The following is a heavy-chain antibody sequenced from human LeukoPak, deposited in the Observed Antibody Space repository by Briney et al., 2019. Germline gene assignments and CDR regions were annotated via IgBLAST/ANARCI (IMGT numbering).Heavy chain of an antibody. V-gene: IGHV4-34*01. D-gene: IGHD3-16*02. J-gene: IGHJ4*02. Sequence: PSETLSLTCAVYGGSFSGYYWSWIRQPPGKGLEWIGEINHSGSTNYNPSLKSRVTISVDTSKNQLSLRLTSVTAADTAVYYCARIRCSHTDHTCYNYWGQGTLVTVSS. CDR2: INHSGST. CDR1: GGSFSGYY. CDR3: ARIRCSHTDHTCYNY.